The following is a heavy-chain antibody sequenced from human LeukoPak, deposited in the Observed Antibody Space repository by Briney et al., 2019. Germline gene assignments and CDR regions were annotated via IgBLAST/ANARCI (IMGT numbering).Heavy chain of an antibody. D-gene: IGHD2-21*01. CDR3: AKGGSYCGGDCYSDY. Sequence: PGGSLRLSCAASGFTFSSYAMSWVRQAPGKGLEWVSAISGSGGSTYYADSEKGRFTISRDNSKNTLYLQMNSLRAEDTAVYYCAKGGSYCGGDCYSDYWGQGTLVTVSS. J-gene: IGHJ4*02. CDR1: GFTFSSYA. CDR2: ISGSGGST. V-gene: IGHV3-23*01.